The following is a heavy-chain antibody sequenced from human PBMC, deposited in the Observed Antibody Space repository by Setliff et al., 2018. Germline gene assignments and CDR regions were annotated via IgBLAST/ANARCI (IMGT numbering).Heavy chain of an antibody. J-gene: IGHJ3*02. CDR3: ARGKIRITMIVVPTGGAFDI. D-gene: IGHD3-22*01. Sequence: SETLSLTCTVSGGSISSSSYYWGWIRQPPGKGLEWIGSIYYSGSTYHNPSLQSRVTISVDTSKNQFSLKLSSVTAADTAVYYCARGKIRITMIVVPTGGAFDIWGQGTMVTVSS. V-gene: IGHV4-39*07. CDR2: IYYSGST. CDR1: GGSISSSSYY.